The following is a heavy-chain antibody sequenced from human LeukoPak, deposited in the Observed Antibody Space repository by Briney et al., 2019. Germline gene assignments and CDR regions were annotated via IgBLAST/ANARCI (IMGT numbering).Heavy chain of an antibody. V-gene: IGHV1-2*02. CDR1: GYTFTGYY. J-gene: IGHJ5*02. Sequence: GASVKVSCKASGYTFTGYYMHWVRQAPGQGLEWMGWINPNSGGTNYAQKFQGRVTMTRDTSISTAYMELSRLRSDDTAVYYCARDRYAGSSWLDPWGQGTLATVSS. D-gene: IGHD3-16*01. CDR3: ARDRYAGSSWLDP. CDR2: INPNSGGT.